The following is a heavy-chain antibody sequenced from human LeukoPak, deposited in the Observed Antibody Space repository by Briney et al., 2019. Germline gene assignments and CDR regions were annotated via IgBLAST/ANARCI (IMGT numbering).Heavy chain of an antibody. D-gene: IGHD3-3*01. V-gene: IGHV3-48*01. J-gene: IGHJ4*02. CDR3: ARVSRYDFWSGPVDY. CDR1: GFTFSSYE. Sequence: GGSLRLSCAASGFTFSSYEMNWVRQAPGKGLEWVSYISSSSSTIYYADSVRGRFTISRDNAKNSLYLQMNSLRAEDTALYYCARVSRYDFWSGPVDYWGQGTLVTVSS. CDR2: ISSSSSTI.